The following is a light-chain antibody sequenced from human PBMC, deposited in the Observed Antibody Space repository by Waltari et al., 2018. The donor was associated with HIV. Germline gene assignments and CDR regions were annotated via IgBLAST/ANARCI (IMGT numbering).Light chain of an antibody. CDR1: QSVGSF. V-gene: IGKV3-11*01. J-gene: IGKJ2*03. CDR3: QQRTNWPPYS. Sequence: EIVLTQSPATLSLSPGERATLSCRASQSVGSFLVWYQQIPGQAPRLLIYDASSRATGIPARFSGRGSGTDFTLTIDSLEPEDFGVYYCQQRTNWPPYSFGQGTKLEI. CDR2: DAS.